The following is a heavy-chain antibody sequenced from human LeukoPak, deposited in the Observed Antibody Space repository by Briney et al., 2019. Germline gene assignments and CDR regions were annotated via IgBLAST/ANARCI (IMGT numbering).Heavy chain of an antibody. Sequence: PGGSLRLSCAASGFTFSSYGMHWVRQAPGKGLEWVAFIRYDGSNKYYVGSVKGRFTISRDNSKNTLYLQMNGLRAEDTAIYYCATYRQVLLPFESWGQGTLVTVSS. CDR1: GFTFSSYG. V-gene: IGHV3-30*02. CDR2: IRYDGSNK. D-gene: IGHD2-8*02. J-gene: IGHJ4*02. CDR3: ATYRQVLLPFES.